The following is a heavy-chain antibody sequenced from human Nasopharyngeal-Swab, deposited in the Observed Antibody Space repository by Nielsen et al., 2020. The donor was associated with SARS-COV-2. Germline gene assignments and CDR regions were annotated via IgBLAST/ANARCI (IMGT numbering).Heavy chain of an antibody. V-gene: IGHV4-31*02. D-gene: IGHD3-3*01. CDR1: GLTVSSTY. J-gene: IGHJ4*02. CDR2: IYYSGST. Sequence: LRLSCAVSGLTVSSTYMSWIRQHPGKGLEWIGYIYYSGSTYYNPSLKSRVTISVDTSKNQFSLKLSSVTAADTAVYYCARVVRITIFGVVTHFDYWGQGTLVTVSS. CDR3: ARVVRITIFGVVTHFDY.